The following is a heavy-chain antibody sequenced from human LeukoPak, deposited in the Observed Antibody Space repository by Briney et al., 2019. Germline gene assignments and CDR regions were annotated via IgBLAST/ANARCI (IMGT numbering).Heavy chain of an antibody. V-gene: IGHV3-74*03. J-gene: IGHJ6*02. Sequence: GGFLRLSCAASGFTFANYWMHWVRQGPGTGLVWVSRISAEGSSIAFADSVKGRFTISRDNAKNTVYLQMSTLRVEDTAVYYCARAGGTTFFGMDVWGQGTTVTVSS. CDR1: GFTFANYW. CDR3: ARAGGTTFFGMDV. CDR2: ISAEGSSI. D-gene: IGHD2/OR15-2a*01.